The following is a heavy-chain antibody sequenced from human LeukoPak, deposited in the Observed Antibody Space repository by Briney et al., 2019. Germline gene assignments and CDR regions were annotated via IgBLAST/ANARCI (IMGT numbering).Heavy chain of an antibody. CDR2: IKSNLDGGTV. J-gene: IGHJ4*02. CDR3: MSDPLIQGGVDY. Sequence: GGSLRLSCAASGLPFTNAWMNWVRLAPGKGLEWVGRIKSNLDGGTVDYIAPVKGRFTISRDDSTHTLHLQLNSLKTEDTAMYYRMSDPLIQGGVDYWGQGTLVTVSS. CDR1: GLPFTNAW. V-gene: IGHV3-15*01. D-gene: IGHD4-17*01.